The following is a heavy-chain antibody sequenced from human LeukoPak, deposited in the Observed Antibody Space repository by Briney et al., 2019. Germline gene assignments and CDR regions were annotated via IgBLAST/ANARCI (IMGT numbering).Heavy chain of an antibody. CDR2: ISSSGSTI. Sequence: GGSLRLSCAASGFTFSSYEMTWVRQAPGKGLEWVSYISSSGSTIYYADSVKGRFTISRDNAKNSLYLQMNSLRAEDTAVYCCARTSYYYGSGSYRYYYYGMGVWGQGTTVTVSS. CDR1: GFTFSSYE. D-gene: IGHD3-10*01. CDR3: ARTSYYYGSGSYRYYYYGMGV. J-gene: IGHJ6*02. V-gene: IGHV3-48*03.